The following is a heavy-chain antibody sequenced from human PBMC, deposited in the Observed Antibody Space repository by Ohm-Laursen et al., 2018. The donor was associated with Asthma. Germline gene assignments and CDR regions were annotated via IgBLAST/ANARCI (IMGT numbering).Heavy chain of an antibody. Sequence: TLSLTCTVSGGSISSGGNYWSWIRQHPGKGLEWIGYIYYIGSTFYNPSLKSRATISRDTSRNQFSLKLTSVTAADTAVYYCAREVDTPTDTDAFDIWGQGTMVTVSS. J-gene: IGHJ3*02. CDR2: IYYIGST. CDR3: AREVDTPTDTDAFDI. D-gene: IGHD5-18*01. CDR1: GGSISSGGNY. V-gene: IGHV4-31*03.